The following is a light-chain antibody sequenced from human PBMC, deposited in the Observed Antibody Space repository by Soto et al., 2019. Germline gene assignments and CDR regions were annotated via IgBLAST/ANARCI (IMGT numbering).Light chain of an antibody. Sequence: EIVLTQSPGTLSLSPGDRVTLSCRASQSVPKNYLAWYQQEPGQAPRLLIYDASSRPTGIPDRFSGSGSGTDFTLTISRLEPEDFAVYYCHQYASAPQTFGQGTKVEIK. CDR1: QSVPKNY. J-gene: IGKJ1*01. CDR3: HQYASAPQT. CDR2: DAS. V-gene: IGKV3-20*01.